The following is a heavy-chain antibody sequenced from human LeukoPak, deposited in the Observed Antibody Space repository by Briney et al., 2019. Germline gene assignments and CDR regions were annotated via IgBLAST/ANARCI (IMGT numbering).Heavy chain of an antibody. CDR3: AKAQGDGYYGMDV. V-gene: IGHV3-30*18. J-gene: IGHJ6*02. D-gene: IGHD3-16*01. CDR2: ISYDGSNK. Sequence: GGSLRLSCAASGFTFSSYGMHWVRQAPGKGLEWVAVISYDGSNKYYADSVKGRFTISRDNSKNTLYLQMNSLRAEDTAVYYCAKAQGDGYYGMDVWGQGTTVTVSS. CDR1: GFTFSSYG.